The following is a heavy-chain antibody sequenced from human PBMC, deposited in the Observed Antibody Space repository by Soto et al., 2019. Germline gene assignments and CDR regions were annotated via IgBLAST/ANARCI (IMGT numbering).Heavy chain of an antibody. D-gene: IGHD5-18*01. CDR1: GFTFSSYG. CDR2: ISYDGSNK. Sequence: GGSLRLSCAASGFTFSSYGMHWVRQAPGKGLEWVAVISYDGSNKYYADSVKGRFTISRDNSKNTLYLQMNSLRAEDTAVYYCAKTWIQLWLGNPVDYWGQGTLVTVSS. J-gene: IGHJ4*02. CDR3: AKTWIQLWLGNPVDY. V-gene: IGHV3-30*18.